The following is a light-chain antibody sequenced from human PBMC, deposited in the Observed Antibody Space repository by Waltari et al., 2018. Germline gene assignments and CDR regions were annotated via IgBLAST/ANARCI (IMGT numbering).Light chain of an antibody. V-gene: IGLV1-40*01. J-gene: IGLJ2*01. CDR3: QSYDSSLSGVV. CDR2: GNS. Sequence: QSVLTQPPSVSGPPGQRVPISCTGSSSTIGAGFDVHWYQQLPGTAPKLPIYGNSNRPSGVPDRFSGSKSGTSASLAITGLQAEDEADYYCQSYDSSLSGVVFGGGTKLTVL. CDR1: SSTIGAGFD.